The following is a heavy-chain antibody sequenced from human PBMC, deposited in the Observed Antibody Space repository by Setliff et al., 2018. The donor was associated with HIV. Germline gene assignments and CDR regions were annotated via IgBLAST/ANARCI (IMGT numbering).Heavy chain of an antibody. CDR3: TIPASSLAPN. CDR1: GASISSHNYY. Sequence: SETLSLTCTVSGASISSHNYYWGWIRQSPGKGLEWIASIRSSGDTYYNPPLQSRVIISVDTPNNQISLKLTSVTAADTAVYYCTIPASSLAPNWGRGTQVTSPQ. CDR2: IRSSGDT. V-gene: IGHV4-39*01. J-gene: IGHJ4*02.